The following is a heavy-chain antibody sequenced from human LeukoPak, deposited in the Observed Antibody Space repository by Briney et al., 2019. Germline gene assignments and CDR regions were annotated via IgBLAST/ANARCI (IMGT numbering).Heavy chain of an antibody. CDR3: TILAVASDFDY. D-gene: IGHD6-19*01. V-gene: IGHV3-33*01. Sequence: GGSLRLSCAVSGFPFSTYGMHWVRQAPGKGLEWVGIIWYDGSDKYYGDSVKGRFTISRDNSKNTLYLQMNSLRAEDTAVYYCTILAVASDFDYWGQGTLVTVPS. CDR1: GFPFSTYG. CDR2: IWYDGSDK. J-gene: IGHJ4*02.